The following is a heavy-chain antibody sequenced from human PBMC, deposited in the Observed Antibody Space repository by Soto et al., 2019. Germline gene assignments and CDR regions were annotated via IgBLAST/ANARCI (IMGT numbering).Heavy chain of an antibody. V-gene: IGHV1-18*01. D-gene: IGHD5-18*01. Sequence: ASVKVSCKASGYTFTSYGISWVRQAPGQGLEWMGWISAYNGNTNYAQKLQGRVTMTTHTSTSTAYMELRSLRSDDTAVYYCARGIQLLFNYYYGMDVWGQGTTVTVSS. CDR1: GYTFTSYG. CDR2: ISAYNGNT. CDR3: ARGIQLLFNYYYGMDV. J-gene: IGHJ6*02.